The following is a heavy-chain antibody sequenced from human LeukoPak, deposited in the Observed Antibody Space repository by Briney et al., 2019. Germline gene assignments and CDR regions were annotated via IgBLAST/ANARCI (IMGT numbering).Heavy chain of an antibody. CDR2: ISNDGTNK. CDR3: ARDPVSTGLQINSDY. CDR1: GFTFSSYS. D-gene: IGHD3-16*01. Sequence: GGSLRLSCAASGFTFSSYSMNWVRQAPGKGLEWVAVISNDGTNKYYADSVKGRFTISRDNSNNMFYLQMNSLRAEDTAVYYCARDPVSTGLQINSDYWGQGTLVTVSS. J-gene: IGHJ4*02. V-gene: IGHV3-30*03.